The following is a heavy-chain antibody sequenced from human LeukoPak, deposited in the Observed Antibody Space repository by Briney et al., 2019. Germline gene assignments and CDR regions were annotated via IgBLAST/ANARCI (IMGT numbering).Heavy chain of an antibody. CDR3: AKDPLLRGGYDYFFDY. V-gene: IGHV3-23*01. CDR1: GFTFSNYA. J-gene: IGHJ4*02. Sequence: PGGSLRLSCAASGFTFSNYAMNWVRQAPGKGLEWVSAITAGGGSTYYADSVKGRFTISRDNSKYTLYLLMNSLRADDTAVYYCAKDPLLRGGYDYFFDYWGQGTLVTVSS. CDR2: ITAGGGST. D-gene: IGHD5-12*01.